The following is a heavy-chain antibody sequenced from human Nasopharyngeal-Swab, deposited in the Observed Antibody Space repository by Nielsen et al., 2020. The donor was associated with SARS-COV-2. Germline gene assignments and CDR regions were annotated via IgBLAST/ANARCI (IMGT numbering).Heavy chain of an antibody. CDR2: IYYSGST. CDR3: ARLRGCVRAFDI. Sequence: SETLSLTCTVSGGSISSYYWSWIRQPPGKGLEWMGYIYYSGSTNYNPSLKSRVTISVDTYKNHISLKLSSVIAADTAVYYCARLRGCVRAFDIWGQGTMVTVSS. V-gene: IGHV4-59*08. D-gene: IGHD2-8*01. J-gene: IGHJ3*02. CDR1: GGSISSYY.